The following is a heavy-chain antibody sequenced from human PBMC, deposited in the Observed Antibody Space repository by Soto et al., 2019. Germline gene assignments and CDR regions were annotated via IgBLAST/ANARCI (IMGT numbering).Heavy chain of an antibody. CDR1: GDSITSNSYF. D-gene: IGHD6-13*01. J-gene: IGHJ6*02. CDR3: GRAHRDLQQLVHYYYSMDV. CDR2: IYYSGTT. V-gene: IGHV4-39*07. Sequence: SETLSLTCTVSGDSITSNSYFWAWIRQPPGKGLEWIGSIYYSGTTYYNPSLKSRVNISVDTSKNQFSLKLTSVTAADTAVYYCGRAHRDLQQLVHYYYSMDVWGQGTTVTVSS.